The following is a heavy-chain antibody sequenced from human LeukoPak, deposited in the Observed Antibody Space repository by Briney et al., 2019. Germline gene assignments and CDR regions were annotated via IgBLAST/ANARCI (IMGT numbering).Heavy chain of an antibody. J-gene: IGHJ3*02. D-gene: IGHD1-14*01. CDR2: IYPDDSDT. V-gene: IGHV5-51*01. CDR1: ANTFSNYW. CDR3: ARRAMITHAGFLI. Sequence: GESLKISCQGCANTFSNYWIGWVRQMPGKGLEWMGVIYPDDSDTRYSPSFERHVTISADKPVNTAYLQWTSLKATDTAMYYCARRAMITHAGFLIWAQGTMVIVS.